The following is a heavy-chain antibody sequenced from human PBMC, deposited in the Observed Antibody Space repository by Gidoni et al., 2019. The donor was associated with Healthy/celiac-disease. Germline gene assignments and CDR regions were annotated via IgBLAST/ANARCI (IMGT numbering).Heavy chain of an antibody. CDR3: ARSYGSGSYYGDAFDI. CDR1: GYTFTGYY. J-gene: IGHJ3*02. D-gene: IGHD3-10*01. V-gene: IGHV1-2*04. CDR2: INPNSGGT. Sequence: QVQLVQSGAELKKPGASVKVSCQASGYTFTGYYMPWWRQAPGPGLEGMGWINPNSGGTNYAQKFRGWVTMTRDTSISTAYMELSRLGSDDTAVYYCARSYGSGSYYGDAFDIWGQGTMVTVSS.